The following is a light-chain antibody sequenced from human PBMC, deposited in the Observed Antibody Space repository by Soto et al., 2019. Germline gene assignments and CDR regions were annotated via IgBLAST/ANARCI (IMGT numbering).Light chain of an antibody. Sequence: DIVITQYQNSLAVSLGKRATINCKSSQSVLYSSNNKNYLAWYQQKPGQPPKLLIYWASTRESGVPDRFSGSGSGTDFTLTISSLQAEDVAVYYCQQYYSTPLTFAGGTNVDI. V-gene: IGKV4-1*01. CDR1: QSVLYSSNNKNY. CDR2: WAS. CDR3: QQYYSTPLT. J-gene: IGKJ4*01.